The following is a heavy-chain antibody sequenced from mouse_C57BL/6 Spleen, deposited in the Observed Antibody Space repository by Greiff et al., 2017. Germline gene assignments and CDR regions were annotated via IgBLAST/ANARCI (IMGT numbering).Heavy chain of an antibody. Sequence: VQLQQSGPGLVKPSQSLSLTCSVTGYSITSGYYWNWIRQFPGNKLEWMGYISYDGSNNYNPSLKNRISITRDTSKNQFFLKLNSVTTEDTATYYCARDPDGDYGSSYGYFDVWGTGTTVTVSS. J-gene: IGHJ1*03. D-gene: IGHD1-1*01. CDR1: GYSITSGYY. V-gene: IGHV3-6*01. CDR2: ISYDGSN. CDR3: ARDPDGDYGSSYGYFDV.